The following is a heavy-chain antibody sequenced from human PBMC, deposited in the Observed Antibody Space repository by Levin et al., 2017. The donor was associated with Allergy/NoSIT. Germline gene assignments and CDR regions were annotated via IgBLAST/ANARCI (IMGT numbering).Heavy chain of an antibody. CDR1: GGSISNSNYY. V-gene: IGHV4-39*01. D-gene: IGHD6-19*01. CDR2: IHHSGST. Sequence: SETLSLTCSVSGGSISNSNYYWGWIRQPPGKGLEWIGTIHHSGSTYSNPSLKSRVTLSVDTSKNQFSLRLSSVTAADTAVYYCASEPFNTGWCYYFDFWGQGTLVTVSS. CDR3: ASEPFNTGWCYYFDF. J-gene: IGHJ4*02.